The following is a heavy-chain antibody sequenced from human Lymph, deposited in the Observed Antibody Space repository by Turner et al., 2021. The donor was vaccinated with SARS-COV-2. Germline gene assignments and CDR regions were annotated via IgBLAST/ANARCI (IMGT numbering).Heavy chain of an antibody. D-gene: IGHD1-26*01. V-gene: IGHV3-30-3*01. CDR2: ISYDGSNK. CDR1: GFTFSTYA. J-gene: IGHJ4*02. CDR3: ARPKSGSYWSHFDY. Sequence: QVQLVESGGGVVQPGRSLRLSCAASGFTFSTYAMYWVRQAPGKGLEWVAVISYDGSNKYYADSVKGRFTISIDNSKNTLFLQVNSLRAEDTAVYYCARPKSGSYWSHFDYWGQGTLVTVSS.